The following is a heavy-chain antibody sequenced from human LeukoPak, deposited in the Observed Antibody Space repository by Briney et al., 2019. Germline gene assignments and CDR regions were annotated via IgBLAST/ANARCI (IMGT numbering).Heavy chain of an antibody. D-gene: IGHD3-22*01. V-gene: IGHV3-48*01. Sequence: PGGSLRLSCAASGFTFSSYSMNWVRQAPGKGLEWVSYISSSSSTIYYADSVKGRFTISRDNAKNSLYLQMNSLRAEDTAVYYCARVKYYDSSGYFFRFPFDYWGQGTLVTVSS. CDR1: GFTFSSYS. J-gene: IGHJ4*02. CDR3: ARVKYYDSSGYFFRFPFDY. CDR2: ISSSSSTI.